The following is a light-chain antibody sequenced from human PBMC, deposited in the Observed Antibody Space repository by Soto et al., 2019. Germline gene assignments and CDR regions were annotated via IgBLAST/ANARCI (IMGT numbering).Light chain of an antibody. CDR3: GTWDSNLSADI. V-gene: IGLV1-51*02. Sequence: QSLLTKPPSVSPAPGQKVTISCSANSSNIGRTSVSWYQQLPETAPRLLIYENNKRPSGIPDRFSGSKSGTSATLVITGLQTGDEADYFCGTWDSNLSADIFGTGTKVTVL. J-gene: IGLJ1*01. CDR1: SSNIGRTS. CDR2: ENN.